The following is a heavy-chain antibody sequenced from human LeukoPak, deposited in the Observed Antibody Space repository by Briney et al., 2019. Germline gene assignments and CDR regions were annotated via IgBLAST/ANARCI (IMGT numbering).Heavy chain of an antibody. J-gene: IGHJ6*03. V-gene: IGHV3-7*01. Sequence: GGSLRLSCAASGFTFSSYWMSWVRQAPGKGLEWVANIKQDGSEKYYVDSVKGRFTISRDNAKNSLYLQINSLRAEDTAVYYCASSPGVPAAYYYYYMDVWGKGTTVTVSS. CDR3: ASSPGVPAAYYYYYMDV. CDR2: IKQDGSEK. CDR1: GFTFSSYW. D-gene: IGHD2-2*01.